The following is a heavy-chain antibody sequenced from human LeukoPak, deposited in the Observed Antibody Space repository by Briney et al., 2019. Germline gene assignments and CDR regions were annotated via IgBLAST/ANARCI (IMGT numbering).Heavy chain of an antibody. D-gene: IGHD6-13*01. Sequence: GGSLRLSCAASGFTFSSYAMSWVRQAPGKGLEWVSAISGSGGSTYYADSVKGRFTISRDNAKNSLYLQMNSLRAEDTAVYYCATEQQLVLGGIDYWGQGTLVTVSS. CDR1: GFTFSSYA. CDR3: ATEQQLVLGGIDY. V-gene: IGHV3-23*01. CDR2: ISGSGGST. J-gene: IGHJ4*02.